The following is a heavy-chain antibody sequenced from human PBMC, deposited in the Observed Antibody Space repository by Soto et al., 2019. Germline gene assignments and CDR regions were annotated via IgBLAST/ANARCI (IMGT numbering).Heavy chain of an antibody. CDR3: RRRYEYSMDV. J-gene: IGHJ4*01. Sequence: PPETMSLTCTVSGAYISRYYMSWIRPPPRKGLEWIGYIYYSGSTNYNPSLKSRVTISVDTSKNQFSLKLSSVTAADTDVYCGRRRYEYSMDVWGQGTLVTVSS. CDR2: IYYSGST. D-gene: IGHD6-6*01. CDR1: GAYISRYY. V-gene: IGHV4-59*08.